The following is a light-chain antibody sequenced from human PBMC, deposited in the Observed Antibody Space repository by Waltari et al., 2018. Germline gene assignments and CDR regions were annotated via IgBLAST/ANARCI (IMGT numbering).Light chain of an antibody. CDR2: VNSDGSH. CDR3: QTGGHGTWV. J-gene: IGLJ3*02. V-gene: IGLV4-69*01. Sequence: QLVLTQSPSASASLGASVKLTCTLSSGHINNVIAWLQQRPEKGPRYLMKVNSDGSHNKGDEIPDRFSGSGSGAERYLSISSLQSEDEADHICQTGGHGTWVFGGGTKLTVL. CDR1: SGHINNV.